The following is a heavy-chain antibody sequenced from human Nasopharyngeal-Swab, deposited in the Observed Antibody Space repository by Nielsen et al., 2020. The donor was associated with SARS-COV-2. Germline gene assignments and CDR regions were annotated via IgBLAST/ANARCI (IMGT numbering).Heavy chain of an antibody. Sequence: REAPGKGLECVGSIYYSGSTYYNPSLKSRVAISVDTSKNQFSLKLSSVTAADTAVYYCARARSYGSGRNPKGGGNFDYWGQGTLVTVSS. D-gene: IGHD3-10*01. CDR3: ARARSYGSGRNPKGGGNFDY. CDR2: IYYSGST. V-gene: IGHV4-39*01. J-gene: IGHJ4*02.